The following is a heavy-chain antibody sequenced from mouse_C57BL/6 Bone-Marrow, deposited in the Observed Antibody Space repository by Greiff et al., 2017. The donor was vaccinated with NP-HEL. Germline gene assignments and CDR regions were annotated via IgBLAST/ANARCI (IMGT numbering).Heavy chain of an antibody. D-gene: IGHD1-1*01. J-gene: IGHJ1*03. CDR2: IWSGGST. V-gene: IGHV2-2*01. CDR3: ARDYYGSGGYFDV. Sequence: VKLMESGPGLVQPSQSLSITCTVSGFSLTSYGVHWVRQSPGKGLEWLGVIWSGGSTDYNAAFISRLSISKDNSKSQVFFKMNSLQADDTAIYYCARDYYGSGGYFDVWGTGTTVTVSS. CDR1: GFSLTSYG.